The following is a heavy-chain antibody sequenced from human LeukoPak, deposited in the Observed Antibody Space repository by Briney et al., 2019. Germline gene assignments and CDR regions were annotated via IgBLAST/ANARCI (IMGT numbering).Heavy chain of an antibody. Sequence: GESLKISCKGSGYSFTSYWIGWVRQMPGKGLEWMGIIYPGDSDTRYSPSFQGQVTISADKSISTAYLQWSSLKASDTAMYHCARPKRGARTAFDIWGQGTMVTVSS. CDR1: GYSFTSYW. V-gene: IGHV5-51*01. CDR2: IYPGDSDT. J-gene: IGHJ3*02. CDR3: ARPKRGARTAFDI. D-gene: IGHD1-26*01.